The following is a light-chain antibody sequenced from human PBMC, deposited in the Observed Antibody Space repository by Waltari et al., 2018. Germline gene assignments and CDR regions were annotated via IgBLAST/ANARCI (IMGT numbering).Light chain of an antibody. CDR2: EVS. CDR1: SSDVGSSNL. V-gene: IGLV2-23*02. CDR3: CSYAGSSTFEV. Sequence: QSALTQPASVSGSPGQSITLSCTGTSSDVGSSNLVSWYQQHPGKAPKLMIYEVSKRPSGVSNRFSGSKSGNTASLTISGLQAEDEADYYCCSYAGSSTFEVFGTGTKVTVL. J-gene: IGLJ1*01.